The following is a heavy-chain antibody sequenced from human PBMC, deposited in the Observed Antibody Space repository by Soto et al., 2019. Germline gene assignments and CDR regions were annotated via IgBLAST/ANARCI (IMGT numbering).Heavy chain of an antibody. CDR2: IKEDRSDK. CDR3: ARSVSEVDY. J-gene: IGHJ4*02. D-gene: IGHD1-26*01. CDR1: GFTFSHYW. V-gene: IGHV3-7*01. Sequence: EVQLVESGGDLVQPGGSLRLSCAVSGFTFSHYWMTWVRQAPGKGLEWVANIKEDRSDKNYVDSVKGRFTISRDNAKNSLYLRMNSLRAEDTAVYYCARSVSEVDYWGQGTPVIVSS.